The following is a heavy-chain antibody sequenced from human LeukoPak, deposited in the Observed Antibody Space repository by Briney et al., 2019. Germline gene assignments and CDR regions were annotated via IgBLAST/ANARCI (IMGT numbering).Heavy chain of an antibody. D-gene: IGHD2-2*01. CDR2: INHSGST. Sequence: SETLSLTCAVYGGSFSGYYWSWIRQPPGKGLEGIGEINHSGSTNYNPSLKSRVTISVDTSKNQFSLKLSSVTAADTAVYYCAGGHTAGGVPVDYWGQGTLVTVSS. V-gene: IGHV4-34*01. J-gene: IGHJ4*02. CDR3: AGGHTAGGVPVDY. CDR1: GGSFSGYY.